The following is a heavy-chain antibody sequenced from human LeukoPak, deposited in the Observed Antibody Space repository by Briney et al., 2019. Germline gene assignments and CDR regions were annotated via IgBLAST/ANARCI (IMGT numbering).Heavy chain of an antibody. Sequence: SENLSLTCTVSGGSISSSSYYWGWIRQPPGKGLEWIGSIYYSGSTYYNPSLKSRVTISVDTSKNQFSLKLSSVTAADTAVYYCARLSGRYYYDSSGYYDPNWFDPWGQGTLVTVSS. V-gene: IGHV4-39*01. CDR2: IYYSGST. D-gene: IGHD3-22*01. CDR3: ARLSGRYYYDSSGYYDPNWFDP. CDR1: GGSISSSSYY. J-gene: IGHJ5*02.